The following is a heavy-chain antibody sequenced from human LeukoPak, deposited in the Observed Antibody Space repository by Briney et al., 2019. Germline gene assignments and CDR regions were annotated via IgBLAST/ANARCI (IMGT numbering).Heavy chain of an antibody. CDR3: AREVYAVAGTDLAEYFQH. Sequence: SETLSLTCAVYGGSFSGYYWSWIRQPPGKGLEWIGEINHSGSTNYNPSLKSRVTISVDTSKNQFSLKLSSVTAADTAVYYCAREVYAVAGTDLAEYFQHWGQGTLVTVSS. V-gene: IGHV4-34*01. D-gene: IGHD6-19*01. CDR1: GGSFSGYY. CDR2: INHSGST. J-gene: IGHJ1*01.